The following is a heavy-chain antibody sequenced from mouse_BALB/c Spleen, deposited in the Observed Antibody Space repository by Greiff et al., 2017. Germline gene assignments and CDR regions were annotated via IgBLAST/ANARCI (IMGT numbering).Heavy chain of an antibody. CDR2: ISSGGGNT. V-gene: IGHV5-9*03. CDR3: ARGGITGYAMDY. D-gene: IGHD2-4*01. CDR1: GFTFSSYT. Sequence: GMLVESGGGLVKPGGSLKLSCAASGFTFSSYTMSWVRQTPEKRLEWVATISSGGGNTYYPDSVKGRFTISRDNAKNNLYLQMSSLRSEDTAMYYCARGGITGYAMDYWGQGTSVTVSS. J-gene: IGHJ4*01.